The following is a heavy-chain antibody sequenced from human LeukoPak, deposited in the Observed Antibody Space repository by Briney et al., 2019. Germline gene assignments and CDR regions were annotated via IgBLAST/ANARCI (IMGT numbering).Heavy chain of an antibody. CDR3: ARDALKILGGAAAAVYYYYYMDV. CDR2: IRYDGSNK. D-gene: IGHD6-13*01. Sequence: AGGSLRLSCAASGFTFSSYGMHWVRQAPGKGLEWVAFIRYDGSNKYYADSVKGRFTISRDNAKNSLYLQMNSLRAEDTAVYYCARDALKILGGAAAAVYYYYYMDVWGKGTTVTVSS. V-gene: IGHV3-30*02. CDR1: GFTFSSYG. J-gene: IGHJ6*03.